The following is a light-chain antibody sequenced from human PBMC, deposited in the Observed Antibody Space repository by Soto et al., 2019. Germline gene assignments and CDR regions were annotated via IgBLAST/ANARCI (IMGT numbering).Light chain of an antibody. CDR2: EGS. J-gene: IGLJ3*02. Sequence: QSALTQPASVSGSPGQSITISCTGTSSDVGSYNLVSWYQQHPGKAPKFMIYEGSKRPSGVSNRFSGSKSCNTASLTISGLQAEDEADYYCCSYAGSNTWVFGGGTKLTVL. V-gene: IGLV2-23*01. CDR3: CSYAGSNTWV. CDR1: SSDVGSYNL.